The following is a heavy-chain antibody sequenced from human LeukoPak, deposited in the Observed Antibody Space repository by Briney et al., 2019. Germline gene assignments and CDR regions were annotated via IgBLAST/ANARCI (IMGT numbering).Heavy chain of an antibody. D-gene: IGHD3-3*01. J-gene: IGHJ3*02. CDR2: ISGSGGST. CDR3: TTINLRFVDI. V-gene: IGHV3-23*01. Sequence: GGSLRLSCAASGFTFSSYAMSWVRQAPGKGLDWVSAISGSGGSTYYADSVKGRFTISRDDSKNTLYLQMNSLKTEDTAVYYCTTINLRFVDIWGQGTMVTVSS. CDR1: GFTFSSYA.